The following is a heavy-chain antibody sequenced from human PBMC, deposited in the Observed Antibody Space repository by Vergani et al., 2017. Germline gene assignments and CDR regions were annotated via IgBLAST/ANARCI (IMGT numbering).Heavy chain of an antibody. CDR2: IYTSGSP. J-gene: IGHJ3*02. Sequence: QVQLQESGPGLVKPSQTLSLTCTVSGGSISSGSYYWSWIRQPAGKGLEWIGRIYTSGSPNYNPSLKSRVTISVDTSKNQFSLKLSSVTAADTAVYYCARRNVGYSYGPSDAFDIWGQGTMVTVSS. D-gene: IGHD5-18*01. CDR3: ARRNVGYSYGPSDAFDI. CDR1: GGSISSGSYY. V-gene: IGHV4-61*02.